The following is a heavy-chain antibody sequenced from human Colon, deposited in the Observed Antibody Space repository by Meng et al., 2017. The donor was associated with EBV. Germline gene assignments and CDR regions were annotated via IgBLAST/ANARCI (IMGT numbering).Heavy chain of an antibody. CDR1: GGSINSGYYY. CDR3: ARNYYFDY. Sequence: LPGSCPGLVKPSQTLSLTCTVSGGSINSGYYYWSWIRQPPGKGLEWIGYIYYTGSTYYNPSLKSRVTISMDTSKNQFSLRLSSVTAADTAVYYCARNYYFDYWGQGTLVTASS. J-gene: IGHJ4*02. V-gene: IGHV4-30-4*01. CDR2: IYYTGST.